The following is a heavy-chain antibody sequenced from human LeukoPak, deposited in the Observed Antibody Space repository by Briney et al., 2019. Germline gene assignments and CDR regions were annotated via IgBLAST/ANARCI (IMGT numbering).Heavy chain of an antibody. Sequence: GGSLRPSCAASGFTFSSYSMNWVRQAPGKGLEWVSVIGTIPGVTYYTESVKGRFTISRDNSKNTVYLQMNNLRADDTALYFCAKAADTNYFRYGDYWGQGTLVTVSS. CDR3: AKAADTNYFRYGDY. CDR2: IGTIPGVT. D-gene: IGHD1-7*01. CDR1: GFTFSSYS. V-gene: IGHV3-23*01. J-gene: IGHJ4*02.